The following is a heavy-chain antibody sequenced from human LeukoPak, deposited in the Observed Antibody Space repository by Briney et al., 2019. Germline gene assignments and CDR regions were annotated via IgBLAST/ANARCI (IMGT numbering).Heavy chain of an antibody. CDR1: GVSINSDYW. Sequence: SETLSLTCAVSGVSINSDYWWTWVRQSPGKELEWIGEISHTGSVNYNLSLESRVTISTDKSKNQFSLTLRSVAAADTAVYYCARHDDFLSPYDYWGQGVLVTVSS. CDR2: ISHTGSV. J-gene: IGHJ4*02. D-gene: IGHD3-3*01. CDR3: ARHDDFLSPYDY. V-gene: IGHV4-4*02.